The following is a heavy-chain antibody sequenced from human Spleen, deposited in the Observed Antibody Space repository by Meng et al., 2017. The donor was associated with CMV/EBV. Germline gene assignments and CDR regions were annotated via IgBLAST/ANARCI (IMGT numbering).Heavy chain of an antibody. V-gene: IGHV1-2*02. Sequence: DSVKVSCKASGYTFTGYYMHWVRQAPGQGLEWMGWINPNSGGTNYAQKFQGRVTMTRDTSISTAYMELSRLRSDDTAVYYCAREIGRVPASFDYWGQGTLVTVSS. CDR3: AREIGRVPASFDY. D-gene: IGHD2-2*01. J-gene: IGHJ4*02. CDR2: INPNSGGT. CDR1: GYTFTGYY.